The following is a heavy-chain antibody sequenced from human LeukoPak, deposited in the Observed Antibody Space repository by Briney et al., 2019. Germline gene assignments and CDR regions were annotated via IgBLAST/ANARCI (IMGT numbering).Heavy chain of an antibody. CDR3: ARTSGPIAAAGTVKAFDI. J-gene: IGHJ3*02. Sequence: SETLSLTCAVYGGSFSGYYWSWIRQPPGKGLEWIGEINHSGSTNYNPSLKSQVTISVDTSKNQFSLKLSSVTAADTAVYYCARTSGPIAAAGTVKAFDIWGQGTMVTVSS. CDR1: GGSFSGYY. D-gene: IGHD6-13*01. CDR2: INHSGST. V-gene: IGHV4-34*01.